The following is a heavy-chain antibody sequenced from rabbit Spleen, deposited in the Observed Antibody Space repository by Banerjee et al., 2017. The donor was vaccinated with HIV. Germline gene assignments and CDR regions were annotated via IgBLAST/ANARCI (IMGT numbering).Heavy chain of an antibody. Sequence: QEQLEESGGDLVQPEGSLTLTCTASGFSFSSSYWICWVRQAPGKGLEWIGCIGTGSGSTYYASWAKGRFTISKTSTTVTLQMTSLTAADMATYFCARDDHGGGLFYFDLWGQGTLVTVS. CDR3: ARDDHGGGLFYFDL. J-gene: IGHJ4*01. CDR2: IGTGSGST. V-gene: IGHV1S45*01. D-gene: IGHD2-1*01. CDR1: GFSFSSSYW.